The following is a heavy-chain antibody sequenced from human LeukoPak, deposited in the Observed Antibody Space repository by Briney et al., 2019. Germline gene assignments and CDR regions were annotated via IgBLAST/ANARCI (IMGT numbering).Heavy chain of an antibody. Sequence: SETLSLTCTVSGGSISSYYWSWIRQPPGKGLEWIGYLYYSGSTNYNPSLKSRVTISVDTSKNQFSLKLSSVTAADTAVYYCAREEIELGSIAARPAFDPWGQGTLVTVSS. V-gene: IGHV4-59*12. CDR3: AREEIELGSIAARPAFDP. D-gene: IGHD6-6*01. CDR1: GGSISSYY. J-gene: IGHJ5*02. CDR2: LYYSGST.